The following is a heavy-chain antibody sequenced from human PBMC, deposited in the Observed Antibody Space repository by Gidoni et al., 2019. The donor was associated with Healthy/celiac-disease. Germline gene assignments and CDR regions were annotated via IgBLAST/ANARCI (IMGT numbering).Heavy chain of an antibody. CDR2: ISSSSSTI. D-gene: IGHD6-13*01. J-gene: IGHJ4*02. Sequence: EVQLVESGGGLVQPGGSLRLSCAASGFTFRSYSMNWVRQAPGKGLEWVSYISSSSSTIYYADSVKGRFTISRDNAKNSLYLQMNSLRAEDTAVYYCARDDPGIAAAGSVYWGQGTLVTVSS. V-gene: IGHV3-48*01. CDR1: GFTFRSYS. CDR3: ARDDPGIAAAGSVY.